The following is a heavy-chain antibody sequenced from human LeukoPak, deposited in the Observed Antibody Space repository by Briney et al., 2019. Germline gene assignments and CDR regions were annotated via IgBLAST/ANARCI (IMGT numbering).Heavy chain of an antibody. D-gene: IGHD3-10*01. J-gene: IGHJ4*02. CDR3: ARGSAVRGVLNFDY. Sequence: SETLSLTCADYGGSFSGYYWSWIRQPPGKGPEWIGEINHSGSTNYNPSLKSRVTISVDTSKNQFSLKLSSVTAADTAVYYCARGSAVRGVLNFDYWGQGTLVTVSS. CDR1: GGSFSGYY. CDR2: INHSGST. V-gene: IGHV4-34*01.